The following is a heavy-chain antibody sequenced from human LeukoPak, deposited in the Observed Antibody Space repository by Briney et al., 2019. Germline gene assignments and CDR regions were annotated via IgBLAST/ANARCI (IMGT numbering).Heavy chain of an antibody. J-gene: IGHJ4*02. D-gene: IGHD1-26*01. CDR3: AKDHSDSGRAFEY. V-gene: IGHV3-30*18. CDR1: GFTFRTTG. CDR2: MSSDGINT. Sequence: GTSLRLSCATYGFTFRTTGVHWVRQGPGKGLEWVALMSSDGINTYYADSVKGRFTVSRDSSRDTLYLQMNSVRPDDTAVYYCAKDHSDSGRAFEYWGRGTLVTVSS.